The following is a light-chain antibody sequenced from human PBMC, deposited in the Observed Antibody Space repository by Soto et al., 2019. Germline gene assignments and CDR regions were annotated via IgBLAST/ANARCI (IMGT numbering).Light chain of an antibody. Sequence: QSALTQPASVSGSPGQSITISCTGTSSDVGSYNFVSWYQHHPGKAPKLMIYEGSKRPSGVSYRFSGSKSGNTASLTISGLQAEDEADYYCCPYAGSSTLVFGGGTQLTVL. J-gene: IGLJ7*01. V-gene: IGLV2-23*01. CDR1: SSDVGSYNF. CDR3: CPYAGSSTLV. CDR2: EGS.